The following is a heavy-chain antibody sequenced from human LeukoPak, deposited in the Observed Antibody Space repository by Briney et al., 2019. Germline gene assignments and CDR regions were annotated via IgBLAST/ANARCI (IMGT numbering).Heavy chain of an antibody. D-gene: IGHD6-19*01. CDR2: ISYDGSNK. Sequence: GGSLRLSCAASGFPFSSYAMHWVRQTPGKGLEWVAVISYDGSNKYYADSVKGRFTISRDNSKNTLYLQMNSLRAEDTAVYYCAKALAVAGMGYYYYYGMDVWGQGTTVTVSS. V-gene: IGHV3-30*18. CDR1: GFPFSSYA. CDR3: AKALAVAGMGYYYYYGMDV. J-gene: IGHJ6*02.